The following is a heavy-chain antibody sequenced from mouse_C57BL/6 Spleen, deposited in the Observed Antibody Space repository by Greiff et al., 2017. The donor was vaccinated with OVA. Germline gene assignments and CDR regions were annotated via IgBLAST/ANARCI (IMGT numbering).Heavy chain of an antibody. CDR2: IYPRSGNT. CDR3: ARSFSYYSKGADAMDY. V-gene: IGHV1-81*01. D-gene: IGHD2-5*01. Sequence: VQLVESGAELARPGASVKLSCTASGYTFTRYGIHWVKQRTGQGLEWIGEIYPRSGNTYYNEKFKGKATLTADNSSSTAYMELRRLTSEDSAVYFCARSFSYYSKGADAMDYWGQGTSVTVSS. J-gene: IGHJ4*01. CDR1: GYTFTRYG.